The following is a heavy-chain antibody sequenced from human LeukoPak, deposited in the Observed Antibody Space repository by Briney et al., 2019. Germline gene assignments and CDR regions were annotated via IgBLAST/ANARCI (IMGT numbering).Heavy chain of an antibody. CDR2: IYSSGRT. V-gene: IGHV4-59*08. CDR1: GGSISGYY. D-gene: IGHD7-27*01. J-gene: IGHJ4*02. CDR3: AGHTSYRNWGDFDY. Sequence: KASETLSLTCTVSGGSISGYYWSWIRQPPGKGLEYIGYIYSSGRTNYNPSLKGRVTMSVDTSKNQVSLRVTSVTAADTAVYYCAGHTSYRNWGDFDYWGQGTLVTVSS.